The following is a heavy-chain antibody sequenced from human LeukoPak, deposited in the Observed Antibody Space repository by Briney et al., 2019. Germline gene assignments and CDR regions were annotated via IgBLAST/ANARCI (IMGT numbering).Heavy chain of an antibody. CDR1: GFTLSTYN. Sequence: GGSLRLSCAASGFTLSTYNMNWVRQAPGKGLEWVSYISSGSSTMCYADSVKGRFTISRDNAKNSLYLQMNSLRSEDTAVYYCARDDKGIAVALDYWGPGTLVTVSS. D-gene: IGHD6-19*01. V-gene: IGHV3-48*01. J-gene: IGHJ4*02. CDR3: ARDDKGIAVALDY. CDR2: ISSGSSTM.